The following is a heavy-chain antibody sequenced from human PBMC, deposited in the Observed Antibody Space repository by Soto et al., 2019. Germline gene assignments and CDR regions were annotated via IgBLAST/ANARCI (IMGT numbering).Heavy chain of an antibody. V-gene: IGHV4-61*01. J-gene: IGHJ4*02. Sequence: PSETLSLTGSVSGGSVSSGSFHWSWIRQPPGKGLQFIGSIFYNGTANYSPSLKNRVSISIDTSQSQFFLQLISVAAADTAVYYCARIGGWYDIDFWGQGGLVTVSS. CDR2: IFYNGTA. CDR3: ARIGGWYDIDF. D-gene: IGHD6-19*01. CDR1: GGSVSSGSFH.